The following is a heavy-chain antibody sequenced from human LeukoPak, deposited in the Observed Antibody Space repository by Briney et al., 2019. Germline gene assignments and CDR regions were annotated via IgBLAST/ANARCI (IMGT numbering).Heavy chain of an antibody. V-gene: IGHV4-59*01. Sequence: PSETLYLTCTVSGGSINSYYWSWIRQSPGKELERIGYIYYSGNTNYNPSLKSRVTISLDTSKNQFSLRLISVTAADTAVYYCAREVDFFDSSGYLYYFDSWGQGTLVTVSS. CDR1: GGSINSYY. CDR2: IYYSGNT. J-gene: IGHJ4*02. CDR3: AREVDFFDSSGYLYYFDS. D-gene: IGHD3-22*01.